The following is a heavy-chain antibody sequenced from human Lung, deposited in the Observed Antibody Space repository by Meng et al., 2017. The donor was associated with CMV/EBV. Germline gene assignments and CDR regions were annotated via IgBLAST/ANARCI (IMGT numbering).Heavy chain of an antibody. CDR1: GGSMSSGNYY. Sequence: QGQRQEAGPGLVEPSQPLSLTCTVSGGSMSSGNYYWSWIRQPPGKGLEWIGYIHHSGSAYYNPSLKSRVSISVDKSKNQFSLNLNSMTAADTAVYYCASFDHIPRRNYFDYWDQGTLVTVSS. CDR2: IHHSGSA. V-gene: IGHV4-30-4*01. J-gene: IGHJ4*02. CDR3: ASFDHIPRRNYFDY. D-gene: IGHD2-21*01.